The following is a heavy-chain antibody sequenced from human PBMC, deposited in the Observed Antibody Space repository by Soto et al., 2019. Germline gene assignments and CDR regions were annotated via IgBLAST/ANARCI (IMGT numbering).Heavy chain of an antibody. V-gene: IGHV3-9*01. CDR2: ISWNGGSR. Sequence: PGGSLRLSCAASGFTFNDHSMHWVRQAPGKGLEWVSGISWNGGSRGYADSVQGRFTISRDNAKNSLYLQMNSLKPEDTALYYCAKDLRSTAWYSISFFDYWGQGALVTVPS. CDR1: GFTFNDHS. J-gene: IGHJ4*02. CDR3: AKDLRSTAWYSISFFDY. D-gene: IGHD6-13*01.